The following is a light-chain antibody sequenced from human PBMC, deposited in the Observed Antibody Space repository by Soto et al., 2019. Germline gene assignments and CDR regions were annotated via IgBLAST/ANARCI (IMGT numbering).Light chain of an antibody. V-gene: IGLV2-14*01. J-gene: IGLJ1*01. Sequence: QSALTQPASVSGSPGQWITISCTGTSSDVGAYDYVSWYQQHPDKAPKLIIYEVSHRPSGVSHRFSASKSFNTATLTISGLQAEDEADYYCASHTTSNTRVFGTGTKVTVL. CDR1: SSDVGAYDY. CDR2: EVS. CDR3: ASHTTSNTRV.